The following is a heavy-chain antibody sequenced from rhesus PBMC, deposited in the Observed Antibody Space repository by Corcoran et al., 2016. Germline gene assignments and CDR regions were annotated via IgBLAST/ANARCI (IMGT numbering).Heavy chain of an antibody. Sequence: QLQLQESGPGLVKPSETLSLTCAVSGGSISSNYWSWIRQPPGKGLEWIGRISGSGGSTHYHPSLKSQVTISTDTSKNQFSLKLSSVTAADTAVYYCAREEGYNWNFFDYWGQGVLVTVSS. CDR3: AREEGYNWNFFDY. CDR2: ISGSGGST. D-gene: IGHD1-32*01. V-gene: IGHV4-173*01. CDR1: GGSISSNY. J-gene: IGHJ4*01.